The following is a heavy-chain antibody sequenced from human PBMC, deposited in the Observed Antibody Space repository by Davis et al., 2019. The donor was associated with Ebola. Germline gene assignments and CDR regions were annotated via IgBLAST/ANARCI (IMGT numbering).Heavy chain of an antibody. V-gene: IGHV3-11*04. D-gene: IGHD2-15*01. CDR3: ARASKRYCSGGSCYINY. CDR1: GFTFSDYH. J-gene: IGHJ4*02. CDR2: ISSSGSTI. Sequence: GESLKISCAASGFTFSDYHMNWIRQAPGKGLEWVSYISSSGSTIYYADSVKGRFTISRDNAKNTLYLQMNSLRAEDTAVYYCARASKRYCSGGSCYINYWGQGTLVTVSS.